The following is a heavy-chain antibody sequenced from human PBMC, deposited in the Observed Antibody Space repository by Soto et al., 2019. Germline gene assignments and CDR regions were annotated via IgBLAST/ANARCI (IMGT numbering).Heavy chain of an antibody. CDR3: ARGQVVVVTAKKYNWFDP. J-gene: IGHJ5*02. V-gene: IGHV4-59*08. CDR2: IYYSGST. CDR1: GGSISSYY. Sequence: PSETLSLTCTVSGGSISSYYWSWIRQPPGKGLEWIGYIYYSGSTNYNPSLKSRVTISVDTSKNQLSLKLSSVTAADTAVYYCARGQVVVVTAKKYNWFDPWGQGTLVTVSS. D-gene: IGHD2-21*02.